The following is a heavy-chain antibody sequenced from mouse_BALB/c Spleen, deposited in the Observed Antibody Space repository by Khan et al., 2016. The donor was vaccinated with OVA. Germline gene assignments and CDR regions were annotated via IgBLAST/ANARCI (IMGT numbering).Heavy chain of an antibody. J-gene: IGHJ2*01. CDR1: GYSITSGYG. CDR2: LSHSGIT. V-gene: IGHV3-1*02. D-gene: IGHD1-2*01. CDR3: AGTAGIKY. Sequence: DVQLQEPGPCLVKPSQSLSLTCTVTGYSITSGYGWNWIRQFPGNNLEWIGYLSHSGITNYYPSPKSRTSITRDTSKNQFFLQLNSVTTEDTATYYCAGTAGIKYWGQGTTLTVSS.